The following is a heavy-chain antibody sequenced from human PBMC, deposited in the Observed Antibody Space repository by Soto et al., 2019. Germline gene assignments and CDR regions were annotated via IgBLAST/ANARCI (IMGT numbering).Heavy chain of an antibody. Sequence: GESLKISCKGSGYSFTSYWIGWVRQMPGKGLEWMGIIYPGDSDTRYSPSFQGQVTISADKSISTAYLQWSSLKASDTAMYYCARHVHYDILTGYYILDYWGRGTLVTVSS. CDR3: ARHVHYDILTGYYILDY. D-gene: IGHD3-9*01. V-gene: IGHV5-51*01. CDR2: IYPGDSDT. J-gene: IGHJ4*02. CDR1: GYSFTSYW.